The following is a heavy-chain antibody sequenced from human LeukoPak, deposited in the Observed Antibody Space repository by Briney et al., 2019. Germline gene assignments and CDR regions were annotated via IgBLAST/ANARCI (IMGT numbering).Heavy chain of an antibody. CDR3: ARIRDYDR. CDR2: INHSGSN. Sequence: KPSETLSLTCAVYGGSLSGYYWSWVRQPPGKGLEWIGEINHSGSNNYNPSLESRVTISVDKSKNQFSLKLRSVTAADTAVYYCARIRDYDRWGQGTLVTVSS. D-gene: IGHD3-16*01. CDR1: GGSLSGYY. V-gene: IGHV4-34*01. J-gene: IGHJ5*02.